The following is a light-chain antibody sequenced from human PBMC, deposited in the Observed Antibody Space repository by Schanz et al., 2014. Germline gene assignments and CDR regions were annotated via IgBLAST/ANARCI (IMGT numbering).Light chain of an antibody. CDR1: EPTATNF. CDR3: QQYGDSRT. J-gene: IGKJ1*01. CDR2: AAS. V-gene: IGKV3-20*01. Sequence: ESVLTQSPDTLSVSPGERATLSCRASEPTATNFFAWYQKKPGQAPRLLIYAASTRATGIPARFSGGGSGTEFTLTISRLEPEDFAVYYCQQYGDSRTFGQGTEVEVK.